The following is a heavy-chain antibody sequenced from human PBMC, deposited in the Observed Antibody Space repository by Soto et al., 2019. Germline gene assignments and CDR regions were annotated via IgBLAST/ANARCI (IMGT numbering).Heavy chain of an antibody. J-gene: IGHJ4*02. CDR3: ARGWDYYGSGSYSIDY. Sequence: QVQLVHSGAEVKKPGSSVKVSCKASGGTFSSYTISWVRQAPGQGLEWMGRIIPILGIANYAQKFQGRVTITADKPTSTAYMELSGLRSEDTAVYYCARGWDYYGSGSYSIDYWGQGTLVTVSS. V-gene: IGHV1-69*02. CDR1: GGTFSSYT. D-gene: IGHD3-10*01. CDR2: IIPILGIA.